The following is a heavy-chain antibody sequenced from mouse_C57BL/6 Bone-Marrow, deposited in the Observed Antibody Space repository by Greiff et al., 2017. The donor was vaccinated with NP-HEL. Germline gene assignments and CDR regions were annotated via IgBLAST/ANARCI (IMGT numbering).Heavy chain of an antibody. J-gene: IGHJ3*01. CDR1: GFTFSDYG. CDR2: ISSGSSTI. CDR3: ARRELPEGFAY. V-gene: IGHV5-17*01. Sequence: EVQLVESGGGLVKPGGSLKLSCAASGFTFSDYGMHWVRQAPEKGLEWVAYISSGSSTIYYADTVKGRFTISRDKAKNTLFLQMTSLRSEDTAMYYCARRELPEGFAYWGQGTLVTVSA.